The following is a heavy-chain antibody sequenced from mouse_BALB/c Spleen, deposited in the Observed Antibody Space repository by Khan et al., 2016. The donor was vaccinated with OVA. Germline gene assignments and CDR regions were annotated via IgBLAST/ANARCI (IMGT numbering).Heavy chain of an antibody. J-gene: IGHJ3*01. CDR3: ARPYYGSAWFAY. CDR1: GFSLTNSG. V-gene: IGHV2-9*02. D-gene: IGHD1-1*01. Sequence: QVQLKESGPGLVAPSQSLSITCTVSGFSLTNSGVHWVRQSPGKGLEWLGVMWAGGSTTYNSALMSRLNITKDNSKSQIFLKVNSLQTDDTAMYYCARPYYGSAWFAYWGQGTLVTVSA. CDR2: MWAGGST.